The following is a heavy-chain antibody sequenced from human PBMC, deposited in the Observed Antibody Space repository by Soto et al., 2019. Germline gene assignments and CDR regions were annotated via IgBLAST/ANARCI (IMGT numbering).Heavy chain of an antibody. J-gene: IGHJ4*01. V-gene: IGHV5-10-1*01. CDR1: GYSFTKYW. CDR3: VRYSARGQRHFDN. CDR2: IDPSDSYT. D-gene: IGHD6-13*01. Sequence: GESLKISCKGSGYSFTKYWISWVRQMPGKGLEWMGRIDPSDSYTNYSPSFQGHVTISADKSISTAYLQWSSLKASDAAMYYCVRYSARGQRHFDNWGQGTLVTVSS.